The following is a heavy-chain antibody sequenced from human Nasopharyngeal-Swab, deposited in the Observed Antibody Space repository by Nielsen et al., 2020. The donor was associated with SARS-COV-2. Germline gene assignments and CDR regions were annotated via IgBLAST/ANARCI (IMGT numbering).Heavy chain of an antibody. CDR3: ARVYSSSSWVGLRYYYYYMDV. J-gene: IGHJ6*03. D-gene: IGHD6-6*01. V-gene: IGHV4-61*01. Sequence: SETLSLTCTVSGGSVSSGSYYWSWIRQPPGKGLEWIGYIYYSGSTNYNPSLKSRVTISVDTSKNQFSLKLSSVTAADTAVYYCARVYSSSSWVGLRYYYYYMDVWGKGTTVTVSS. CDR2: IYYSGST. CDR1: GGSVSSGSYY.